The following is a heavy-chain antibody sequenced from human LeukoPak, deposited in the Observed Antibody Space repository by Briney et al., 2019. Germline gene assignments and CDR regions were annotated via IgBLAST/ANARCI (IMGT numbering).Heavy chain of an antibody. CDR1: GFTFSDYS. V-gene: IGHV3-21*01. J-gene: IGHJ4*02. CDR3: ARFETVAAKPFEY. D-gene: IGHD6-19*01. CDR2: ISSESAHI. Sequence: GGSLRLSCAASGFTFSDYSMNWVRQAPGMGLEWVSSISSESAHILYADSVKGRFTISRDNAKNSLYLQMNSLRAEDTAIYYCARFETVAAKPFEYWGQGALVTVSS.